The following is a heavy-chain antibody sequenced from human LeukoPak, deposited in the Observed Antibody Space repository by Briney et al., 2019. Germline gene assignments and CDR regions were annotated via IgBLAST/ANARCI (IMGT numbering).Heavy chain of an antibody. Sequence: ASVKVSCKASGYTFSSYGISWVRQAPGQGLEWMGWISAYNGDTNYAQKLQGRVTMTTDTSTSTAYMELRSLRSDDTAAYYCARDRAYDFWSHYYYYYYMDVWGKGTTVTVSS. CDR2: ISAYNGDT. D-gene: IGHD3-3*01. J-gene: IGHJ6*03. V-gene: IGHV1-18*01. CDR1: GYTFSSYG. CDR3: ARDRAYDFWSHYYYYYYMDV.